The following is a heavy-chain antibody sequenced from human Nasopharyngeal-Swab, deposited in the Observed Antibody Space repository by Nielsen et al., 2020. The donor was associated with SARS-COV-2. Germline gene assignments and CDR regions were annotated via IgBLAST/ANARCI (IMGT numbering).Heavy chain of an antibody. Sequence: GGSLRLSCAASGFTFSSYSMNWVRQAPGKGLEWVSSISSSSSYIYYADSVKGRFTISRDNAKNSLFLQMNSLRAEDTALYYCAKDTGIVAVPATWNTFDIWGQGTMVTVSS. D-gene: IGHD2-2*01. CDR3: AKDTGIVAVPATWNTFDI. V-gene: IGHV3-21*04. CDR2: ISSSSSYI. J-gene: IGHJ3*02. CDR1: GFTFSSYS.